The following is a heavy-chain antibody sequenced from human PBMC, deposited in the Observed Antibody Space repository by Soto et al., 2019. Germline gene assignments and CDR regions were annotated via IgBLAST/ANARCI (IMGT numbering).Heavy chain of an antibody. CDR1: GFTFSNYA. V-gene: IGHV3-23*01. CDR2: ISGSGGGT. J-gene: IGHJ6*03. Sequence: GGSLRLSCAASGFTFSNYAMRWVRQAPGKGLEWVSAISGSGGGTYYADSVKGRFTISRDNSKNTLYLQMSSVRVEDTAVYYCAKTGGSETLGSTYRDMDVWGKGTTVTVSS. D-gene: IGHD3-10*01. CDR3: AKTGGSETLGSTYRDMDV.